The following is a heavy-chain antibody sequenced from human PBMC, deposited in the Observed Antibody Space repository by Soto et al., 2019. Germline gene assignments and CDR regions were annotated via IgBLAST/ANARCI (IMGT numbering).Heavy chain of an antibody. CDR1: GFTFSNYW. J-gene: IGHJ4*02. CDR3: ARSYDILTGYSGFDY. Sequence: GGSLRLSCAASGFTFSNYWMHWVRQAPGKGLVWVSRINSDGSSTTYADSVKGRFTISRDNAKNSLYLQMNSLRAEDTAMFYCARSYDILTGYSGFDYWGQGTLVTVSS. CDR2: INSDGSST. D-gene: IGHD3-9*01. V-gene: IGHV3-74*01.